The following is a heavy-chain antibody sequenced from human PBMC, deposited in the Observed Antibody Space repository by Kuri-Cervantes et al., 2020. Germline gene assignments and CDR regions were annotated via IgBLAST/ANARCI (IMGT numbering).Heavy chain of an antibody. CDR2: ISYDGSNK. V-gene: IGHV3-30-3*01. CDR3: ARVDYDFWSGYPGYMAV. J-gene: IGHJ6*01. Sequence: GESLKISCAASGFTFSSYAMHWVRQAPGKGLEWVAVISYDGSNKYYADSVKGRFTISRDNSKNTLYLQMNSLRAEDTAVYYCARVDYDFWSGYPGYMAVWGQGTTVTVSS. D-gene: IGHD3-3*01. CDR1: GFTFSSYA.